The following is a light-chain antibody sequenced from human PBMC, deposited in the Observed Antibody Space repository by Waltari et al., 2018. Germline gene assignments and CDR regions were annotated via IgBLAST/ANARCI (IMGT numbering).Light chain of an antibody. CDR1: ISNIGATYD. CDR2: GNN. V-gene: IGLV1-40*01. CDR3: QSYDTGLSGPVV. Sequence: QSVLTQPPSVSGAPGQRVTITCTGSISNIGATYDVHWYQQFPGTAPKLLIYGNNNRPSGVPDRFSGSRSGTSASLAITGLQAEDEADYYCQSYDTGLSGPVVFGGGTKLTVL. J-gene: IGLJ2*01.